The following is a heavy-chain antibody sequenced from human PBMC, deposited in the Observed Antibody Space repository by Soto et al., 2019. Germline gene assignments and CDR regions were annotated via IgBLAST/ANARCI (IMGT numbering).Heavy chain of an antibody. CDR2: IYATGTT. V-gene: IGHV4-4*07. CDR1: GASISGFY. Sequence: QVQLQESGPGLVKPSETLSLTCTVSGASISGFYWSWIRKSAGKGLEWIGRIYATGTTDHNPSLKGEVMLSGEPSKKDFSRDVGSWTAADTALFYFGGEGTKALGAWFPPRGQG. J-gene: IGHJ5*02. CDR3: GGEGTKALGAWFPP. D-gene: IGHD1-1*01.